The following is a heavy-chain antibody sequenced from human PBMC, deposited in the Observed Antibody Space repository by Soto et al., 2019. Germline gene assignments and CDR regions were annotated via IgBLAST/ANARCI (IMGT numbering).Heavy chain of an antibody. CDR2: MNPNSGNT. J-gene: IGHJ3*02. Sequence: SVTVSCKASGYTLTSYDINWVRHDTRQGLEWMGWMNPNSGNTGYAQKFQGRVTMTRNTSISTAYMELSSLRSEDTAVYYCAREGIAVAGTLLGAFDIWGQGTMVTVS. D-gene: IGHD6-19*01. CDR3: AREGIAVAGTLLGAFDI. CDR1: GYTLTSYD. V-gene: IGHV1-8*01.